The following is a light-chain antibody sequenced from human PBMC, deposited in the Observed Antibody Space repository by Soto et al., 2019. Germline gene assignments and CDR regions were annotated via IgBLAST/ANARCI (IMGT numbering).Light chain of an antibody. V-gene: IGKV3-15*01. CDR2: DTS. CDR3: QPYNKWPLT. J-gene: IGKJ4*01. CDR1: ESVGKN. Sequence: DIVLTQSPSTLSGSPGERVTLSFRASESVGKNLAWYQQRPGQAPRLLIYDTSNRASGVPTRFSGSRSGAEFTLTINSLQSEDFAVYYCQPYNKWPLTFGGGTKVDIK.